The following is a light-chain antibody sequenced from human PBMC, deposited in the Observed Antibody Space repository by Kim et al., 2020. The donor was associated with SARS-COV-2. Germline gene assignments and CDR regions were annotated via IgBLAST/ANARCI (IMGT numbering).Light chain of an antibody. J-gene: IGLJ2*01. Sequence: ALGHIVRITCKGDRLRSYYASWYQQKPGQAPVLVIYGKNNRPSGIPNRFSGSSSGNTASLTITGAQAEDEADYYCNSRDSSGNHVVFGGGTQLTVL. CDR2: GKN. CDR3: NSRDSSGNHVV. CDR1: RLRSYY. V-gene: IGLV3-19*01.